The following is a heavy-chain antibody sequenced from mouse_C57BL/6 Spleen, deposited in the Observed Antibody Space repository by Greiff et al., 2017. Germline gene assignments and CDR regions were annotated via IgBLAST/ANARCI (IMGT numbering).Heavy chain of an antibody. V-gene: IGHV1-20*01. CDR1: GYSFTGYF. D-gene: IGHD2-2*01. Sequence: EVQLQQSGPELVKPGDSVKISCKASGYSFTGYFMNWVMQSHGKSLEWIGRINPYNGDTFYNQKFKGKATLTVDKSSSTAHMELRSLTSEDSAVYYCARASYGYDSAWFAYWGQGTLVTVSA. CDR2: INPYNGDT. J-gene: IGHJ3*01. CDR3: ARASYGYDSAWFAY.